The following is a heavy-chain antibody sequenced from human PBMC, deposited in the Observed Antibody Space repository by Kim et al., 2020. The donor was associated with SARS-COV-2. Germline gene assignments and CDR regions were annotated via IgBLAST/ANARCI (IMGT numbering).Heavy chain of an antibody. D-gene: IGHD6-13*01. CDR2: INTGNGNT. CDR1: GYTFTSYA. CDR3: ARGRGQQLVNY. Sequence: ASVKVSCKASGYTFTSYAIHWLRQAPGQSLEWMGWINTGNGNTRFSQKFQGRVTITRDTSASTAYMELSSLRSEDTAVYYCARGRGQQLVNYWGQGTLVTVSS. J-gene: IGHJ4*02. V-gene: IGHV1-3*04.